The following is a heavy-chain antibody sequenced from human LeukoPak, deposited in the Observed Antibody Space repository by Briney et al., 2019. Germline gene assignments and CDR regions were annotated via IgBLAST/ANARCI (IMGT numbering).Heavy chain of an antibody. CDR1: GFTLSTFG. CDR3: ARENPTCSSTNCYFDY. V-gene: IGHV3-33*01. CDR2: IWYDGSNK. D-gene: IGHD2-2*01. J-gene: IGHJ4*02. Sequence: PGGSLRLSCAASGFTLSTFGMHWVRQAPGKGLEWVAVIWYDGSNKDYAESVEGRFAISRDNSKNTLFLQMNSLRAEDTAVYYCARENPTCSSTNCYFDYWGQGTLVTVSS.